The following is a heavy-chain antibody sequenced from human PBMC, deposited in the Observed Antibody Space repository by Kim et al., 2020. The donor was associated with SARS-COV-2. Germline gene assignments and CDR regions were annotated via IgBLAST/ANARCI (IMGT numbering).Heavy chain of an antibody. J-gene: IGHJ5*02. D-gene: IGHD1-26*01. V-gene: IGHV4-39*01. CDR2: IYYSGST. CDR3: ARRPRWGLAIARDWFDP. Sequence: SETLSLTCTVSGGSISSSSYYWGWIRQPPGKGLEWIGSIYYSGSTYYNPSLKSRVTISVDTSKNQFSLKLSSVTAADTAVYYCARRPRWGLAIARDWFDPWGPGTLVTVSS. CDR1: GGSISSSSYY.